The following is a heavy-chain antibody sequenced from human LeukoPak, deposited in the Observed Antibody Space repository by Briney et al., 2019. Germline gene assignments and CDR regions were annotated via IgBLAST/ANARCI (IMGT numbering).Heavy chain of an antibody. CDR3: ARDRFADYDSSGYLDY. J-gene: IGHJ4*02. V-gene: IGHV1-2*02. CDR1: GYTFTGYY. Sequence: ASVKVSCKAAGYTFTGYYMHWVRQAPGQGLEWMGWINPNSGGTNYAQKFQGRVTITADESTSTAYMELSSLRSEDTAVYYCARDRFADYDSSGYLDYWGQGTLVTVSS. CDR2: INPNSGGT. D-gene: IGHD3-22*01.